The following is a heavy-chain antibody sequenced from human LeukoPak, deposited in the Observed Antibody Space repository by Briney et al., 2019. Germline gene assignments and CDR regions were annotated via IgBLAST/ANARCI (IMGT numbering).Heavy chain of an antibody. CDR2: IYHSGST. V-gene: IGHV4-38-2*02. D-gene: IGHD1/OR15-1a*01. J-gene: IGHJ4*02. CDR1: GYSISSGYY. Sequence: SETLSLTCTVSGYSISSGYYWGWIRQPPGKGLEWIGSIYHSGSTYYNPSLKSRVTISVDTSKNQFSLKLSSVTAADTALYYCARGTWLNKLFDFWGQGTLVTVSS. CDR3: ARGTWLNKLFDF.